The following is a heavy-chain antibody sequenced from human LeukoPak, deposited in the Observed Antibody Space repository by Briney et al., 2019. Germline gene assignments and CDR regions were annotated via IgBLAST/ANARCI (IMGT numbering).Heavy chain of an antibody. CDR2: INHSGST. Sequence: PSETLSLTCAVYGGSFSGYYWSWIRQPPGKGLEWIGEINHSGSTNYNPSLKSRVTISVDTSKNQFSLKLSSVTAADTAVYYCARPPLTVTGDYGDFNYFDYWGQGTLVTVSS. V-gene: IGHV4-34*01. D-gene: IGHD4-17*01. CDR1: GGSFSGYY. J-gene: IGHJ4*02. CDR3: ARPPLTVTGDYGDFNYFDY.